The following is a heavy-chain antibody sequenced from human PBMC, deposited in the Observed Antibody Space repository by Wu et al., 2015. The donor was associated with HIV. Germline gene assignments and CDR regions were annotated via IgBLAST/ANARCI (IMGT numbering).Heavy chain of an antibody. CDR1: GDTFNNYA. D-gene: IGHD2/OR15-2a*01. Sequence: QVQLVQSATEVKKPGSSVRVSCKASGDTFNNYAIIWVRQAPGHGLEWMGGIIPMFGQPNYAQNFQGRVTITADDSTTTVYLELRRLRSGDTAYYYCVREAPLLGQTWGQGTLITVSS. CDR3: VREAPLLGQT. J-gene: IGHJ4*02. V-gene: IGHV1-69*12. CDR2: IIPMFGQP.